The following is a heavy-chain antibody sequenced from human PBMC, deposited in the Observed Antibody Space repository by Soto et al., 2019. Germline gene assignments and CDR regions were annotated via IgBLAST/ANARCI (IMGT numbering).Heavy chain of an antibody. V-gene: IGHV4-34*01. D-gene: IGHD2-15*01. CDR2: INHNGLT. CDR3: ASARWDY. J-gene: IGHJ4*02. CDR1: GASFTSNY. Sequence: PSETLSLTCGVYGASFTSNYWSWVRQPPAKGLEWIGEINHNGLTNYNPSLKSRVTISVDTSKNQFSLKLTSVTAADTAVYYCASARWDYWGQGTLVTVPS.